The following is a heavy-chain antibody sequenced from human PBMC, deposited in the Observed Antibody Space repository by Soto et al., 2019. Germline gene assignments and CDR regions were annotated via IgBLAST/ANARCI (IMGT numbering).Heavy chain of an antibody. CDR1: GGSISSYY. J-gene: IGHJ4*01. Sequence: PSETLSLTCHVSGGSISSYYWSWIRQPPGKGLEWIGYIYYSGSTNYNPSLKSRVTISVDTSKNQFSLKLSSVTAADTAVYYCATYSGSSGHSYWGHGTLVTVS. V-gene: IGHV4-59*01. CDR2: IYYSGST. CDR3: ATYSGSSGHSY. D-gene: IGHD3-22*01.